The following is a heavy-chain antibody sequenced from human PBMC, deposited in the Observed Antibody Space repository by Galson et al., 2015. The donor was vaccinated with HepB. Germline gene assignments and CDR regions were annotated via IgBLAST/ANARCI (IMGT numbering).Heavy chain of an antibody. Sequence: SLRLSCAASGFTFSSYAMHWVRQAPGKGLEWVAVISYDGSNKYYADSVKGRFTISRDNSKNTLYLQMNSLRAEDTAVYYCARETNYDILTGNPRGGYFDYWGQGTLVTVSS. D-gene: IGHD3-9*01. J-gene: IGHJ4*02. CDR3: ARETNYDILTGNPRGGYFDY. V-gene: IGHV3-30-3*01. CDR2: ISYDGSNK. CDR1: GFTFSSYA.